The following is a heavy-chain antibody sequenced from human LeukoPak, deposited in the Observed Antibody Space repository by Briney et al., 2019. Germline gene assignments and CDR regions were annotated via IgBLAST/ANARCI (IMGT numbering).Heavy chain of an antibody. V-gene: IGHV1-18*04. J-gene: IGHJ5*02. Sequence: ASVKVSCKASGYTFNSHGISWVRQAPGQGLEWMGWISAYNGDTNFAQKFQGRVTLTTDRTTSTAYLELRSLRSDDTAVYYCARDPSNTSGWKTWFDPWGQGTLVTVSS. CDR3: ARDPSNTSGWKTWFDP. D-gene: IGHD6-19*01. CDR1: GYTFNSHG. CDR2: ISAYNGDT.